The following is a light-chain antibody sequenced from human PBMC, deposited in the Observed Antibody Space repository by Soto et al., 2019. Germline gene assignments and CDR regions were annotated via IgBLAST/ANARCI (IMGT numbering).Light chain of an antibody. V-gene: IGKV1-39*01. J-gene: IGKJ3*01. Sequence: DIPMTQSPSSLSASVGDRVTITCRASQSISSYLNWYQQKPGKAPRLLIYAASSLQSGVPSRFSGSRSGTDFTLTISSLQPEDFATYYCQQSYSTPGFGPGTKVDIK. CDR1: QSISSY. CDR2: AAS. CDR3: QQSYSTPG.